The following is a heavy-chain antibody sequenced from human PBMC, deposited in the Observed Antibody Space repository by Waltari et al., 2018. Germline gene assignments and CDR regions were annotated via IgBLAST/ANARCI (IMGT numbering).Heavy chain of an antibody. Sequence: ELQLVESGGGLVKPGASLRLTCAASGFGFSASDLHWVRQAPGQGLECVSSIGGGSRSYIFYADSVKGRFTVSRDNAKNSLYLQMNSLRAGDTAVYYCTRDLYGSGGDWFDPWGQGTLVTVSS. CDR2: IGGGSRSYI. CDR1: GFGFSASD. CDR3: TRDLYGSGGDWFDP. D-gene: IGHD3-10*01. V-gene: IGHV3-21*03. J-gene: IGHJ5*02.